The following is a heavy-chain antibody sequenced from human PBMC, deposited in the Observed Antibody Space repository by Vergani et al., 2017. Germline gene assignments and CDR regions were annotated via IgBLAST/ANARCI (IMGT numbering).Heavy chain of an antibody. J-gene: IGHJ4*02. D-gene: IGHD1-14*01. Sequence: QVQLVQSGAEVKKPGSSVKVSCKASGYTFVNYGISWVRQAPGQGLEWVGWISAQTGNTKSAQKLQGRVTMTTDTSTTTAYMELRNLRSDDTAVYYCARDKLEYNSPRWNYWGQGSLVIVSS. CDR1: GYTFVNYG. V-gene: IGHV1-18*01. CDR3: ARDKLEYNSPRWNY. CDR2: ISAQTGNT.